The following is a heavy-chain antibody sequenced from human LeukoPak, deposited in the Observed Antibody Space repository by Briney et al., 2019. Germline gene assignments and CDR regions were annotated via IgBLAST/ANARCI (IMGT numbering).Heavy chain of an antibody. CDR3: ARAPLGYCSGGSCYFLGGPFDP. Sequence: ASVKVSCKASGYTFTGYYMHWVRQAPGQGLEWMGWINPNSGGTNYAQKFQGRVTMTRDTSISTAYMELSRLRSDDTAVYYCARAPLGYCSGGSCYFLGGPFDPWGQGTLVTVSS. V-gene: IGHV1-2*02. D-gene: IGHD2-15*01. CDR1: GYTFTGYY. J-gene: IGHJ5*02. CDR2: INPNSGGT.